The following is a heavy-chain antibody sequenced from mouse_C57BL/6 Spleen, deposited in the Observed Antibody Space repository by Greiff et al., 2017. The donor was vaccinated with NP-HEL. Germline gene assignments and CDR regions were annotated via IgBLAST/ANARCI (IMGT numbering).Heavy chain of an antibody. D-gene: IGHD1-1*01. J-gene: IGHJ4*01. V-gene: IGHV1-26*01. Sequence: EVQLQQSGPELVKPGASVKISCKASGYTFTDYYMNWVKQSHGKSLEWIGDINPNNGGTSYNQKFKGKATLTVDKSSSTAYMELRSLTSEDSAVYYAASSRYNDMDYWGQGTSVTVSS. CDR1: GYTFTDYY. CDR3: ASSRYNDMDY. CDR2: INPNNGGT.